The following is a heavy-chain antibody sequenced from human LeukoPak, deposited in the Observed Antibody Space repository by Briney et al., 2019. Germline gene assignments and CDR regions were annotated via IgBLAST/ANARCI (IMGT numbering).Heavy chain of an antibody. CDR2: ISPSGDIT. Sequence: PGGSLRLSCAASGFIFSSHGMNWVRQAPGKGLEWVSGISPSGDITYYADSVKGRFTISRDNSKNTLYLQTNSLRAEDTAVYYCAKDEGSSGWHGISDYWGQGTLVTVSS. D-gene: IGHD6-19*01. CDR3: AKDEGSSGWHGISDY. CDR1: GFIFSSHG. V-gene: IGHV3-23*01. J-gene: IGHJ4*02.